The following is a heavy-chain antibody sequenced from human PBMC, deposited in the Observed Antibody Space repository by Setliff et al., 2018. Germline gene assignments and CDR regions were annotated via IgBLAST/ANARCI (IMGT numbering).Heavy chain of an antibody. D-gene: IGHD2-15*01. CDR3: ARTCSGSGCYAGLES. CDR1: GFSVSNDF. Sequence: GGSLRLSCVVSGFSVSNDFMGWVRQAPGKGLEWVSVIYNRGHTYYADSVKGRFTISRDNSKNTLYLQMNSLRPEDTAVYYCARTCSGSGCYAGLESWGQGTPVTVSS. V-gene: IGHV3-66*03. CDR2: IYNRGHT. J-gene: IGHJ4*02.